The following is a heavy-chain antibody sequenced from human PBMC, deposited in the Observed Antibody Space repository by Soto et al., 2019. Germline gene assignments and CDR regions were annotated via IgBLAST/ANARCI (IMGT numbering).Heavy chain of an antibody. Sequence: QLQLQESGSGLVKPSQTLSLTCAVSGGSISSGGYSWSWIRQPPGKGLEWIGYIYHSGSTYYNPSLKRRVTISVARSKNQFSLELSSVTAADTAVYYCARVSGYCSGGSCYGWFDPWGQGTLVTVSS. CDR1: GGSISSGGYS. CDR3: ARVSGYCSGGSCYGWFDP. D-gene: IGHD2-15*01. V-gene: IGHV4-30-2*01. J-gene: IGHJ5*02. CDR2: IYHSGST.